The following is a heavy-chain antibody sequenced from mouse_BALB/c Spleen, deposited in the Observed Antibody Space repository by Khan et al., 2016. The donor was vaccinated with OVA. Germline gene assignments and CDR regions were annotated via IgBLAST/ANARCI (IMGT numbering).Heavy chain of an antibody. CDR2: IYPFNYAT. CDR1: GYTFTRYV. CDR3: ATVGSYYVSFVY. J-gene: IGHJ3*01. D-gene: IGHD1-1*01. V-gene: IGHV1S136*01. Sequence: VRLQQSGPEEVKPGASVKMSCKTSGYTFTRYVMHWVQQKPGQRLEWIGYIYPFNYATKFNEKFNGKATLTSDKSSSTAYMEVSSLTSEGSAVYYWATVGSYYVSFVYWGQGNMGTVSA.